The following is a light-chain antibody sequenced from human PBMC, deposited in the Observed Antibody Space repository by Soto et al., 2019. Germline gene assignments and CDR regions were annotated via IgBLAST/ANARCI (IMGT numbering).Light chain of an antibody. V-gene: IGKV1-8*01. J-gene: IGKJ1*01. CDR1: QGISSY. CDR2: AAS. Sequence: AIRMTQSPSSFSASTGDRVTITCRASQGISSYLAWYQQKPGKAPKLLIYAASTLQSGVPSRFSGSGSGTDFTLTISCLQSEDFATYYRQQYYSYPWTFGQGTKV. CDR3: QQYYSYPWT.